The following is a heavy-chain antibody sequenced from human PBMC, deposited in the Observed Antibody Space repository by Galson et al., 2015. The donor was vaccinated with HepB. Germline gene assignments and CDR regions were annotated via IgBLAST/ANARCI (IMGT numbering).Heavy chain of an antibody. J-gene: IGHJ3*02. CDR1: GFTFRSND. CDR3: AKSNWGRYCSGGSCSDNDAFDI. V-gene: IGHV3-30*18. Sequence: SLRLSCAASGFTFRSNDIHWVRQAPGKGLEWVAVISFDGSNKYYADSVKGRFTISRDNSKNTLYLQMDSLRAEDTAVYYCAKSNWGRYCSGGSCSDNDAFDIWGQGTMVTVSS. D-gene: IGHD2-15*01. CDR2: ISFDGSNK.